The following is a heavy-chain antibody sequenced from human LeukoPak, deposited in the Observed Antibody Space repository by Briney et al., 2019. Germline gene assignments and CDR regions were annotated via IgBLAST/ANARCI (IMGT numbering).Heavy chain of an antibody. D-gene: IGHD2-15*01. V-gene: IGHV4-4*02. CDR1: GDSISSDIW. Sequence: PSGTLSLTCAVSGDSISSDIWWNWVRQPPGKGLEWIGSIYYSGSTYYNPSLKSRVTMSVDTSKNQFSLKLSSVTAADTAVYYCATRPYCSGGSCFEFDYWGQGTLVTVSS. CDR2: IYYSGST. CDR3: ATRPYCSGGSCFEFDY. J-gene: IGHJ4*02.